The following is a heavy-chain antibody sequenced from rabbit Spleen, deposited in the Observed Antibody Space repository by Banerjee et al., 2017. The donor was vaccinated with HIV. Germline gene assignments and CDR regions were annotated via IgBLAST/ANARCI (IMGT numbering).Heavy chain of an antibody. V-gene: IGHV1S40*01. CDR3: ARNGGMLNYEL. CDR2: IDTGSSGFT. D-gene: IGHD6-1*01. J-gene: IGHJ4*01. CDR1: GVSFSGNSY. Sequence: QSLEESGGDLVKPGASLTLTCIASGVSFSGNSYMCWVRQAPGKGLEWIACIDTGSSGFTYFASWAKGRFTISKTSSTTVTLQMTSLTAADTATYFCARNGGMLNYELWGPGTLVTVS.